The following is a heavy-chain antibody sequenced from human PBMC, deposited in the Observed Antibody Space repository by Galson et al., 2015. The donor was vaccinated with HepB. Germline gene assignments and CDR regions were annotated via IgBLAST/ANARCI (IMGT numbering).Heavy chain of an antibody. CDR1: GGSSSGYY. J-gene: IGHJ4*02. Sequence: ETLSLTCAVYGGSSSGYYWSWIRQPPGKGLEWIGEINHSGSTNYNPSLKSRVTISVDTSKNQFSLKLSSVTAADTAVYYCARIGRSPGIAARQRSFDYWGQGTLVTVSS. CDR2: INHSGST. V-gene: IGHV4-34*01. CDR3: ARIGRSPGIAARQRSFDY. D-gene: IGHD6-6*01.